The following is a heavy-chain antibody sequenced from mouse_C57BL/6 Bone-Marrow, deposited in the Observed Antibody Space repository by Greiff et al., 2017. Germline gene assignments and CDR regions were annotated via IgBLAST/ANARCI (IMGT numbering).Heavy chain of an antibody. J-gene: IGHJ4*01. CDR2: INPNYGPT. V-gene: IGHV1-39*01. Sequence: VHVKQSGPELVKPGASVKISCKASGYSFTDYNMNWVKQSNGKSLEWIGVINPNYGPTSYNQKFKGKATLTVDQSSSIAYMQINSLTSEDSAVYYCARRDINYPYYYAIDYWCQGTSGTVSS. D-gene: IGHD2-5*01. CDR3: ARRDINYPYYYAIDY. CDR1: GYSFTDYN.